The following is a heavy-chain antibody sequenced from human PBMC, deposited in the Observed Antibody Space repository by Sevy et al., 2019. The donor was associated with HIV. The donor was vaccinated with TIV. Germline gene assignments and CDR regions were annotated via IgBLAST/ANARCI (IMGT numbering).Heavy chain of an antibody. J-gene: IGHJ4*02. CDR1: GFSFSNNA. CDR2: IDSGGLT. Sequence: GGSLRLSCGASGFSFSNNAMNWVRQAPGKGPEWVSGIDSGGLTYYADSVKGRFTISRDNSMGMLFLQMNSLRPDDTAVYYCATGDTAMITDLDYWGQGTLVTVS. CDR3: ATGDTAMITDLDY. D-gene: IGHD5-18*01. V-gene: IGHV3-23*01.